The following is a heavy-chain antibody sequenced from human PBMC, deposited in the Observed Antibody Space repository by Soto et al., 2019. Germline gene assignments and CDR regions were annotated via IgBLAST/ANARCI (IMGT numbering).Heavy chain of an antibody. J-gene: IGHJ1*01. CDR1: GNTVPNYA. D-gene: IGHD6-13*01. V-gene: IGHV1-18*01. Sequence: ASVKVSCKASGNTVPNYAIHWVRQAPGQRLEWMGWISAYNGNTNYAQKLQGRVTMTTDTSTSTAYMELRSLRSDDTAVYYCAVGEQLTNFQHWGQGTLVTVSS. CDR2: ISAYNGNT. CDR3: AVGEQLTNFQH.